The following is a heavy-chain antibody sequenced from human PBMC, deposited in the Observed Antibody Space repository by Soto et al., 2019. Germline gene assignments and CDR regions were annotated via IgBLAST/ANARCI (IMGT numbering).Heavy chain of an antibody. CDR1: GGSISSSSYY. D-gene: IGHD6-19*01. CDR3: ASVEGTEQWLIPLDY. CDR2: IYYSGST. J-gene: IGHJ4*02. Sequence: SETLSLTCTVSGGSISSSSYYWGWIRQPPGKGLEWIGSIYYSGSTYYNPSLKSRVTISVDTSKNQFSLKLSSVTAADTAVYKCASVEGTEQWLIPLDYWGQGTLVTFSS. V-gene: IGHV4-39*01.